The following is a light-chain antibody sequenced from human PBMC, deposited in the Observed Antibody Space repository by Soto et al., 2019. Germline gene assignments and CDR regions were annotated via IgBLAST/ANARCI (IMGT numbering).Light chain of an antibody. CDR1: QSVGTY. V-gene: IGKV3-11*02. Sequence: IVLIQSPATLSLSPGERATLSCRASQSVGTYLAWYQQKSGQAPRLLIYDASNRATGIPARFSGSGSGRDFTLTISSLEPEDFAVYYCQQRSNRITFGQGTRLEI. J-gene: IGKJ5*01. CDR2: DAS. CDR3: QQRSNRIT.